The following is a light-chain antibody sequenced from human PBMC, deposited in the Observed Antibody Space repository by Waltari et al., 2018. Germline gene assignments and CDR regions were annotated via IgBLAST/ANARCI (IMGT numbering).Light chain of an antibody. Sequence: DIEMTQSPSSLSASVGDRVTITCRASQVITRWLAWYQQKPGKAPKSLISTISTLQTGGPSRFSGSGSGTEVTLTISSLQPEDFATYYCQQYTSYPLTFGGGTKVEIK. CDR1: QVITRW. V-gene: IGKV1D-16*01. J-gene: IGKJ4*01. CDR2: TIS. CDR3: QQYTSYPLT.